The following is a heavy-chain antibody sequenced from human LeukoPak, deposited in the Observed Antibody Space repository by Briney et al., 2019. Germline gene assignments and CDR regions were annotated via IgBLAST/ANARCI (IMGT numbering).Heavy chain of an antibody. CDR2: IFGSGGST. D-gene: IGHD6-19*01. Sequence: GSLRLSCAASGSTFSSYAMYWVRQAPGKGLEWVSGIFGSGGSTHYADSVKGRFTISRDNSKNTVYLQMNSLRAEDTAVYYCAKTTTGYSSGRFPGWPVDYWGQGTLVTVSS. CDR1: GSTFSSYA. V-gene: IGHV3-23*01. CDR3: AKTTTGYSSGRFPGWPVDY. J-gene: IGHJ4*02.